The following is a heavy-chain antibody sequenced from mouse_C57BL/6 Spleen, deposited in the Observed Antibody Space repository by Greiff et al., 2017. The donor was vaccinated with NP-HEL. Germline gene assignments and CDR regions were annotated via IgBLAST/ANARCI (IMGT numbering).Heavy chain of an antibody. CDR2: ISSGSSTI. V-gene: IGHV5-17*01. Sequence: DVRLVESGGGLVKPGGSLKLSCAASGFTFSDYGMHWVRQAPEKGLEWVAYISSGSSTIYYADTVKGRFTISSDNAKNTLFLQMTSLRSEDTAMYYCAKGAIAYWGQGTLVTVSA. CDR3: AKGAIAY. CDR1: GFTFSDYG. D-gene: IGHD6-1*01. J-gene: IGHJ3*01.